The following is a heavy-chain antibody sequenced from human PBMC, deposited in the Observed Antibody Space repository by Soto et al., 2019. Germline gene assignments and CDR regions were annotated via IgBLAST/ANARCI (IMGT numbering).Heavy chain of an antibody. CDR1: GGSFSGYY. Sequence: QVQLQQWGAGLLKPSETLSLTCAVYGGSFSGYYWTWIRQPPGTGPEWIGEINHNGSTNYNPSLKSRVTISVDTSKNQCSLKLTSVTAAGTAVYYCARDKITGLFDYWCQGTLVTVSS. CDR2: INHNGST. J-gene: IGHJ4*02. D-gene: IGHD2-8*02. CDR3: ARDKITGLFDY. V-gene: IGHV4-34*01.